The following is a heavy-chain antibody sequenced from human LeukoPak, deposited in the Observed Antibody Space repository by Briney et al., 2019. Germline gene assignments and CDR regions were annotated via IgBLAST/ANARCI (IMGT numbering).Heavy chain of an antibody. J-gene: IGHJ4*02. D-gene: IGHD3-22*01. Sequence: GGSLRPSCAASGFTFSSHAMTWVRQASGKGLEWVSSIRGSGGNTYYADSVKGRFTISRDNFQNTLYLQMNSLTAEDTAVYYCAKDYYDSSIFSAPHLFACWGQGTLVTVSS. CDR3: AKDYYDSSIFSAPHLFAC. CDR1: GFTFSSHA. V-gene: IGHV3-23*01. CDR2: IRGSGGNT.